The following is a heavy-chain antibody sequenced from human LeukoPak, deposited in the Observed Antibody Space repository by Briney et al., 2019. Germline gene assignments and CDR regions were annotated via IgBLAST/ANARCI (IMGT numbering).Heavy chain of an antibody. CDR1: GFTFSSYA. J-gene: IGHJ4*02. CDR2: ISGSGGST. V-gene: IGHV3-23*01. Sequence: GSLRLSCAASGFTFSSYAMSWVRQAPGKGLDWVSAISGSGGSTYYADSVKGRFTISRDNSKNTLYLQMNSLRAEDTAVYYCAKASPVIVVVSIFDYWGQGTLVTVSS. D-gene: IGHD3-22*01. CDR3: AKASPVIVVVSIFDY.